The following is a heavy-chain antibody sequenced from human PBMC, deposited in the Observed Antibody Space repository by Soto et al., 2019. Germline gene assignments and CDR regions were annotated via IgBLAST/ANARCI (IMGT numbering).Heavy chain of an antibody. CDR2: SMPIFAAP. Sequence: QVQLMQSGAEVKKPGSSVKVSCKASGGTISTNVISWVRQAPGQGLEWMGESMPIFAAPNNAQKFQGRLTITADTSPTTVCMELSSLTSEDTAVYFCASGARYCSGGSCYPDAWGQGTLVIVSS. V-gene: IGHV1-69*06. D-gene: IGHD2-15*01. CDR1: GGTISTNV. J-gene: IGHJ5*02. CDR3: ASGARYCSGGSCYPDA.